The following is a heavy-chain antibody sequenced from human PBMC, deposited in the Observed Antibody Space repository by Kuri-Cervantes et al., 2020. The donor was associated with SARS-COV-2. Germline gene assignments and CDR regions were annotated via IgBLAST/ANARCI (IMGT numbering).Heavy chain of an antibody. CDR2: ISGSGGST. V-gene: IGHV3-23*01. J-gene: IGHJ2*01. CDR1: GFTFSSYA. D-gene: IGHD2-21*02. CDR3: AKDGSSCGDCLVGWYFDL. Sequence: GESLKISCAASGFTFSSYAMSWVCQAPGKGLEWVSAISGSGGSTYYADSVKGRFTISRDNSKNTLYLQMNSLRAEDTAVYYCAKDGSSCGDCLVGWYFDLWGRGTLVTVSS.